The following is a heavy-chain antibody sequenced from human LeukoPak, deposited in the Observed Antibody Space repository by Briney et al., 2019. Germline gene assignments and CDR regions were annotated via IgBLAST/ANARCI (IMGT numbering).Heavy chain of an antibody. J-gene: IGHJ4*02. D-gene: IGHD5-24*01. CDR2: IHYSGST. CDR1: GGSISSYY. Sequence: SETLSLTCTVSGGSISSYYWGWIRQPPGKGLEWIGSIHYSGSTYYNPSLRSRVTISVDTSKNQFSLKLTSVTAADTAVYYCAKFELATIMTYWGQGTLVTVSS. V-gene: IGHV4-39*07. CDR3: AKFELATIMTY.